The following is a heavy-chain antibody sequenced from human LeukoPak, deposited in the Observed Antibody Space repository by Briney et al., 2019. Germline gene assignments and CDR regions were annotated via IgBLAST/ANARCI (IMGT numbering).Heavy chain of an antibody. J-gene: IGHJ3*02. Sequence: PKASVKVSCKASGGTFRNHAISWVRQAPGQGLEWMGGIIPIFSSPKYAQRFQGRVSITADESTNTAYMELSSLTSEDTAVYYCARVLTYYDSSGYYYEAAAFDIWGQGTMVTVSS. CDR2: IIPIFSSP. CDR3: ARVLTYYDSSGYYYEAAAFDI. D-gene: IGHD3-22*01. CDR1: GGTFRNHA. V-gene: IGHV1-69*13.